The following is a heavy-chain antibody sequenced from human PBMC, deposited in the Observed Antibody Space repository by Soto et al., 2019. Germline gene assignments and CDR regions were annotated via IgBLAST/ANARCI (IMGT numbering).Heavy chain of an antibody. Sequence: PGGSLRLSCVASGLTFSSYAMSWVRQAPGKGLEWVSYISSSSRTIYYADSVKGRFTISRDNAKDSLYLQMNSLRAEDTAVYYCARNYGPGYTFDYWGQGTLVTVSS. V-gene: IGHV3-48*01. CDR1: GLTFSSYA. D-gene: IGHD3-10*01. CDR3: ARNYGPGYTFDY. J-gene: IGHJ4*02. CDR2: ISSSSRTI.